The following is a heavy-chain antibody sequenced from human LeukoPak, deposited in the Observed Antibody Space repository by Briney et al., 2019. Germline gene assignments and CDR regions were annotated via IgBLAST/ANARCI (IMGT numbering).Heavy chain of an antibody. Sequence: GESLKISCKVSGYILTNNWIGWVRQVPGKGLEWMGLIYPGYSDAKYSPSFQGQVTISADKSISTAYLQWSSLKASDTAMYYCARGGFDWFMFDYWGQGTLVTVSS. CDR2: IYPGYSDA. D-gene: IGHD3-9*01. CDR1: GYILTNNW. J-gene: IGHJ4*02. CDR3: ARGGFDWFMFDY. V-gene: IGHV5-51*01.